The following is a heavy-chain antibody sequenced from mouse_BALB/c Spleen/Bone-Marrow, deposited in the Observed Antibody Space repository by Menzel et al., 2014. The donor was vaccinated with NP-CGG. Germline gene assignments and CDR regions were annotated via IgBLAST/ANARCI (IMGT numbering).Heavy chain of an antibody. CDR2: SRKKANNYTT. V-gene: IGHV7-1*02. CDR3: ARDVGYGNYFVY. J-gene: IGHJ3*01. Sequence: EVKLMESGGGLVQPGDSLRLSCATSGFTFSDFYMEWVRQPPGKRLEWIAASRKKANNYTTEYSAPVKGRFIVSRDTSQSVLYLQMNALRAEDTAIYYCARDVGYGNYFVYWGQGTLVTVSA. D-gene: IGHD2-10*02. CDR1: GFTFSDFY.